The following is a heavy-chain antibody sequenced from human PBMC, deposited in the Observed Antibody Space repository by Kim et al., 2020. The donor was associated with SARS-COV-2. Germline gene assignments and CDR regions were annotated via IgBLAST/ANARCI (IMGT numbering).Heavy chain of an antibody. CDR1: GFIFSNYA. CDR3: AKPGGATVSNQYYFRVDV. V-gene: IGHV3-23*01. CDR2: ISGGGGGT. Sequence: GGSLRLSCEASGFIFSNYAMTWVRQTPGKGLEWVSAISGGGGGTYYADSVKGRFTISRDNSMNTMYLHMNSLRVEDTAVYYCAKPGGATVSNQYYFRVDVWGQGTTVTVSS. J-gene: IGHJ6*02. D-gene: IGHD4-17*01.